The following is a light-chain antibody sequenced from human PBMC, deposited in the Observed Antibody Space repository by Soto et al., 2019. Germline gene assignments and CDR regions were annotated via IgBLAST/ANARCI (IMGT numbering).Light chain of an antibody. CDR3: SSYAGTNNPVL. J-gene: IGLJ2*01. Sequence: QSALTQPPSASGSPGQSVTISCTGTSSDVGVYNYVSWYQQHPGKAPKLMIYEVSKRPSGVPDRFSGSKSGNTASLTVSGLPDEAEDDYYCSSYAGTNNPVLFGGGTKLTVL. CDR2: EVS. CDR1: SSDVGVYNY. V-gene: IGLV2-8*01.